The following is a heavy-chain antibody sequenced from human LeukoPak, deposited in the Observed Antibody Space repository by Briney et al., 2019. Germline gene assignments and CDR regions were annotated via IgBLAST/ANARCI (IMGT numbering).Heavy chain of an antibody. D-gene: IGHD5-24*01. Sequence: GRSLRLSCAASGFTFDDYAMHWVRQAPGKGLEWVSGISWNSGSIGYADSVKGRFTISRDNAKNSLYLQMNSLRAEDTALYYCAKDRMVTINGADDYWGQGTLVTVSS. CDR3: AKDRMVTINGADDY. CDR2: ISWNSGSI. J-gene: IGHJ4*02. V-gene: IGHV3-9*01. CDR1: GFTFDDYA.